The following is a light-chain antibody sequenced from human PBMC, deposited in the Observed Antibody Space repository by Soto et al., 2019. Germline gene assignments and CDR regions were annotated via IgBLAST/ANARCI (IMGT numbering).Light chain of an antibody. CDR1: SSNIGSNT. CDR2: SNN. J-gene: IGLJ1*01. Sequence: QSVLTQPPSASGTPGQRVTISCSGSSSNIGSNTVNWYQQLPGTAPKLLIYSNNQRPSGVPNRSSGSKSGTSASLDISGLQSEDEADYYCAACDDSLNGYVFGTGTKLTVL. CDR3: AACDDSLNGYV. V-gene: IGLV1-44*01.